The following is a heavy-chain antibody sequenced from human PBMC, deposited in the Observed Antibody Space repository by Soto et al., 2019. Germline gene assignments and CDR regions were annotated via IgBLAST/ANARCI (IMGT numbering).Heavy chain of an antibody. J-gene: IGHJ5*02. V-gene: IGHV1-2*02. Sequence: ASVKVSCKASGYTFTGYYMHWVRQVPGQGLEWMGWINPNSGGTNYAQKFQGRVTMTRDTSISTAYMELSRLRSDDTAVYYCARVQEGYCSGGSCYSSHWFDPWGQGTLVTVSS. D-gene: IGHD2-15*01. CDR2: INPNSGGT. CDR1: GYTFTGYY. CDR3: ARVQEGYCSGGSCYSSHWFDP.